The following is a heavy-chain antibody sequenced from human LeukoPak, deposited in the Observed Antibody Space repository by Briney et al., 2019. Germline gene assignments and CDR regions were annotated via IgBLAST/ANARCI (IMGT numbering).Heavy chain of an antibody. CDR2: ISAYNGNT. D-gene: IGHD6-19*01. CDR3: ARDRLSGWTFDY. J-gene: IGHJ4*02. V-gene: IGHV1-18*01. Sequence: ASVKVSCKASGYTFTSYGISWVRQAPGQGLEWMGWISAYNGNTNYAQKLQGRVTKTTDTSTSTAYMELRSLRSDDTAVYYCARDRLSGWTFDYWGQGTLVTVSS. CDR1: GYTFTSYG.